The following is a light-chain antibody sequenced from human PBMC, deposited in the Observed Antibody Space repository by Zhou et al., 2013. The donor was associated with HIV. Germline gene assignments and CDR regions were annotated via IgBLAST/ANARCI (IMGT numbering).Light chain of an antibody. V-gene: IGKV3-20*01. CDR2: GAS. CDR3: QQYGSSLFT. J-gene: IGKJ3*01. Sequence: EIVLTQSPGTLSLPPGERAALSCRASQSVTGSRVAWYQQKPGQTPRLLIYGASSRATGIPDRFSGSGSGTDFTLTISRLEPEDFAVYYCQQYGSSLFTFGPGTKVDIK. CDR1: QSVTGSR.